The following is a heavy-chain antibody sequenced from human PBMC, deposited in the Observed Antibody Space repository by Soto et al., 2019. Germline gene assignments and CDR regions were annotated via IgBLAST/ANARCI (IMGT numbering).Heavy chain of an antibody. D-gene: IGHD6-13*01. V-gene: IGHV5-51*01. CDR2: IYPGDSDT. J-gene: IGHJ6*02. CDR3: ARQNSSSWYNYYYYGMDV. CDR1: GYSFTSYW. Sequence: GESLKISCKGSGYSFTSYWIGWVRQMPGKGLEWMGIIYPGDSDTRCSPSFQGQVTISADKSISAAYLQWSSLKASDTAMYYCARQNSSSWYNYYYYGMDVWGQGTTVTVS.